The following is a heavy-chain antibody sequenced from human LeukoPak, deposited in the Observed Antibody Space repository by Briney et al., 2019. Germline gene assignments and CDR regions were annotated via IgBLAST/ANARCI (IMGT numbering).Heavy chain of an antibody. V-gene: IGHV4-4*07. CDR1: GGAISGYY. Sequence: SETLCLTCAVSGGAISGYYWSCIRQPAGEGLEWIGRIYTSGGTTYNPSLTSRVTMSVDTSTNQFSLKLSAVTAADTPGCFSAGDPPYYAILTGAATFVYWGEGKLVTVSS. CDR3: AGDPPYYAILTGAATFVY. J-gene: IGHJ4*02. D-gene: IGHD3-9*01. CDR2: IYTSGGT.